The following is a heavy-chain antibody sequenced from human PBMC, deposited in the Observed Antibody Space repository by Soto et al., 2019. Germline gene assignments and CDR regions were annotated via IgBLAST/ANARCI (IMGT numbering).Heavy chain of an antibody. CDR1: GYTLTSYY. Sequence: ASVKVSSKASGYTLTSYYMHWVRQAPGQGLEWMGIINPSGGSTSYAQKFRGRVTMTRDTSTSTVYMELSSLRSEDTAVYYCARGLRSKNYYFDYWGQGTLVTVSS. D-gene: IGHD4-17*01. CDR3: ARGLRSKNYYFDY. V-gene: IGHV1-46*01. J-gene: IGHJ4*02. CDR2: INPSGGST.